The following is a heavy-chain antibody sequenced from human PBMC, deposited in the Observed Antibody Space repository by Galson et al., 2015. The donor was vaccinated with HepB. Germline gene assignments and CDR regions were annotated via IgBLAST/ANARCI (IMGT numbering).Heavy chain of an antibody. CDR1: GFIFSSYA. Sequence: LRLSCAASGFIFSSYAMNWVRQVPGKELEWVATISGRGDTTFYADSVKGRFTISRGNSENTLYLQMNSLRVEDTAVYFCARKFGYFDYWGQGALVTVSA. CDR2: ISGRGDTT. CDR3: ARKFGYFDY. V-gene: IGHV3-23*01. J-gene: IGHJ4*02. D-gene: IGHD3-16*01.